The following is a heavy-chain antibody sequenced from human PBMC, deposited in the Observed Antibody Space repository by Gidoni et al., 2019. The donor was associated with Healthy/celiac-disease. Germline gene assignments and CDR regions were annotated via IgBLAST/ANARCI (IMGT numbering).Heavy chain of an antibody. Sequence: QVQLQESGPGLVKPSQTLSLTCTVSGGSISSGSYYWSWIRQPAGKGLEWIGRIYTSGSTNYNPSLKSRVTISVDTSKNQFSLKLSSVTAADTAMYYCARDTVGFDYWGQGTLVTVSS. CDR1: GGSISSGSYY. D-gene: IGHD4-17*01. CDR3: ARDTVGFDY. CDR2: IYTSGST. V-gene: IGHV4-61*02. J-gene: IGHJ4*02.